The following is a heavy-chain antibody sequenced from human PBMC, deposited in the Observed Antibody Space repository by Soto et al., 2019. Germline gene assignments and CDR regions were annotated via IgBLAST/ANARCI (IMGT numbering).Heavy chain of an antibody. CDR1: GFTIAAHA. Sequence: GGSLRLSFAASGFTIAAHAMTWVRQAPGKGLEWVSSISESGDITFYAESVRGRFTISRDNSKNMLFLQLSSLRVEDTAMYYCVPGSSGTAGEDCWGQGTLVTVSS. D-gene: IGHD1-26*01. CDR2: ISESGDIT. J-gene: IGHJ4*02. CDR3: VPGSSGTAGEDC. V-gene: IGHV3-23*01.